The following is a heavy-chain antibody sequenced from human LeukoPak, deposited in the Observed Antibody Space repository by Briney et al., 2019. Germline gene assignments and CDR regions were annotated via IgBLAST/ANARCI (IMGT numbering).Heavy chain of an antibody. D-gene: IGHD3-9*01. J-gene: IGHJ3*02. CDR2: IYTSGST. CDR1: GGSISSGSYY. V-gene: IGHV4-61*02. CDR3: ARTILTGYYSHAFDI. Sequence: SETLSLTCTVSGGSISSGSYYWSWIRQPAGKGLEWIGRIYTSGSTNYNPSLKSRVTISVDTSKNQFSLKLSSVTAADTAVYYCARTILTGYYSHAFDIWGQGTMVTVSS.